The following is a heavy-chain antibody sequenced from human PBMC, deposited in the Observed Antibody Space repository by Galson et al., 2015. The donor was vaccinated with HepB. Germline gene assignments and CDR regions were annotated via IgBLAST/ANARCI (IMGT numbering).Heavy chain of an antibody. V-gene: IGHV3-73*01. J-gene: IGHJ4*02. CDR3: TKGQSESSCCYDM. D-gene: IGHD3-9*01. CDR1: GFTFSGSA. CDR2: IRGTPNSDAT. Sequence: SLRLSCAASGFTFSGSAMHWVRQPPGKGLEWIARIRGTPNSDATTYDASVKGRFTIYRDDSKNTAYLQMDSLKTEDTAVYYCTKGQSESSCCYDMWGQGTLVTVSS.